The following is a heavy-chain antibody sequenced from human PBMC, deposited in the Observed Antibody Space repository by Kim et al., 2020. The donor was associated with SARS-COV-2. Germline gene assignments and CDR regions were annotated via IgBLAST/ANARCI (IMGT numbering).Heavy chain of an antibody. Sequence: GGSLRLSCAASGFTFSSYSMNWVRQAPGKGLEWVSSISSSSSYIYYADSVKGRFTISRYNAKNSLYLQMNSLRAEDTAVYYCARDARITMVRGVIIRAEYFQHWGQGTLVTVSS. CDR2: ISSSSSYI. V-gene: IGHV3-21*01. J-gene: IGHJ1*01. D-gene: IGHD3-10*01. CDR3: ARDARITMVRGVIIRAEYFQH. CDR1: GFTFSSYS.